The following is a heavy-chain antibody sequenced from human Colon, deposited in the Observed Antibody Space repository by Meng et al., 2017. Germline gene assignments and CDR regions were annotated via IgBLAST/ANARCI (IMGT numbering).Heavy chain of an antibody. CDR3: ATEATLYYFDY. V-gene: IGHV4-31*03. CDR2: LYYSGSN. D-gene: IGHD3-16*01. CDR1: GAAVSSGPYY. J-gene: IGHJ4*02. Sequence: VLLQESGSGQVQPTQSKPLPSSVSGAAVSSGPYYWSWIRQHPGKGLEWIGYLYYSGSNYYNPSLKSRVIISVDSSKNQFSLNLTSVTAADTAVYYCATEATLYYFDYWGQGALVTVSS.